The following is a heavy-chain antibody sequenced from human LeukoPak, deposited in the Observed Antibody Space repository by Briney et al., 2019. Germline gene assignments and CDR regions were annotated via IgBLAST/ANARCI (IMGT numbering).Heavy chain of an antibody. J-gene: IGHJ4*02. CDR2: INHSGST. V-gene: IGHV4-34*01. D-gene: IGHD3-16*02. CDR1: GGSFSVYY. CDR3: ARSPYDYVWGSYREKGYYFDY. Sequence: SETLSLTCAVYGGSFSVYYWSWIRQPPGKGLEWIGEINHSGSTNYNPSLKSRVTISVDTSKNQFSLKLSSVTAADTAVYYCARSPYDYVWGSYREKGYYFDYWGQGTLVTVSS.